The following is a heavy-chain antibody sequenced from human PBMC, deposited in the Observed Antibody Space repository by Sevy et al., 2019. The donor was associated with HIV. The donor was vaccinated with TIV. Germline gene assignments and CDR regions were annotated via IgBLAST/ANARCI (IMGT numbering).Heavy chain of an antibody. CDR3: ARDDASNPRVLDY. V-gene: IGHV4-59*01. CDR2: IYYTGSA. Sequence: SETLSLTCSVSGGSISSYFWTWIRQPPGKGLEWIWHIYYTGSANYNPSLKSRVTISIDKSKSQFSLNLSSVTAADTAVYYCARDDASNPRVLDYWGQGALVTVSS. CDR1: GGSISSYF. J-gene: IGHJ4*02. D-gene: IGHD3-3*01.